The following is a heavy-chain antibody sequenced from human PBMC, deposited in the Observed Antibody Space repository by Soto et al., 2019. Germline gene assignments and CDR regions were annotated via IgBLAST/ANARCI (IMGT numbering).Heavy chain of an antibody. J-gene: IGHJ6*04. CDR2: IIPIFGTA. Sequence: SVKVSCKASGGTFSSYAISWVRQAPGQGLEWMGGIIPIFGTANYAQKFQGRVTITADESTSTAYMELSSLRSEDTAVYYCASYGYSYDKGPIYYYGMDVWGKGTTVTVSS. CDR3: ASYGYSYDKGPIYYYGMDV. D-gene: IGHD5-18*01. V-gene: IGHV1-69*13. CDR1: GGTFSSYA.